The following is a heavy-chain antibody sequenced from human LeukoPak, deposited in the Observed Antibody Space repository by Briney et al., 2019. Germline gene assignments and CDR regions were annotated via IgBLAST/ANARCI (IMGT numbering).Heavy chain of an antibody. D-gene: IGHD2-21*02. V-gene: IGHV4-34*01. CDR1: GGSFSGYY. Sequence: SETLSLTCAVYGGSFSGYYWSWIRQPPGKGLEWIGEINHSGSTNYNPSFKSRVTISVDTSKNQFSLKLSSVTAADTAVYYCASIVVVTAIAWGQGTLVTVSS. J-gene: IGHJ5*02. CDR3: ASIVVVTAIA. CDR2: INHSGST.